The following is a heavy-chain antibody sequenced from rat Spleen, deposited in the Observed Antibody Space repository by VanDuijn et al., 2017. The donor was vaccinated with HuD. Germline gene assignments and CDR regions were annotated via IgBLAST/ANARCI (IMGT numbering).Heavy chain of an antibody. CDR1: GFTFSTSA. CDR3: ARSVFDY. CDR2: INYDGSST. J-gene: IGHJ2*01. Sequence: EVQLVESGGGLVQPGRSLKLSCAVSGFTFSTSAMAWVRQAPTKGLEWVASINYDGSSTNYRDSVKGRFTISRDNAKSTLYLQMDSLKSEDTATYYCARSVFDYWGQGVMVTVSS. V-gene: IGHV5-29*01.